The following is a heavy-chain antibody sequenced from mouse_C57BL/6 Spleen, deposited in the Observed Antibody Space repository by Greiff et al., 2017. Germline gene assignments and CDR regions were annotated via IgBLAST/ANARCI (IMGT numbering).Heavy chain of an antibody. CDR3: ARGDSSGPFAY. J-gene: IGHJ3*01. CDR2: INYDGSST. CDR1: GFTFSDYY. V-gene: IGHV5-16*01. D-gene: IGHD3-2*02. Sequence: EVKLVESEGGLVQPGSSMKLSCTASGFTFSDYYMAWVRQVPEKGLEWVANINYDGSSTYYLDSLKSRFIISRDNAKNILYLQMSSLKSEDTATYYCARGDSSGPFAYWGQGTLVTVSA.